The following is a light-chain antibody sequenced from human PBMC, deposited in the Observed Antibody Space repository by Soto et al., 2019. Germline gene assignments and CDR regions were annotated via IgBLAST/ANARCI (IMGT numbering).Light chain of an antibody. Sequence: DIQMTQSPSSLSASVGDRVTITCRTSQSISSFLNWYQHKPGNAPKLLIYTTSTLRSGVPSRFRVSVSWTHFTLTITNVQPEDFPPYYCQHSYSTPPITFGHGTRLYIK. CDR2: TTS. J-gene: IGKJ5*01. CDR1: QSISSF. CDR3: QHSYSTPPIT. V-gene: IGKV1-39*01.